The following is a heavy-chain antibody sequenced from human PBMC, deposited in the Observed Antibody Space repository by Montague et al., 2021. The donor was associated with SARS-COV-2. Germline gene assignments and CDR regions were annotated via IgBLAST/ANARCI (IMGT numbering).Heavy chain of an antibody. D-gene: IGHD3-3*01. V-gene: IGHV3-30*04. Sequence: SLRLSCAASGFTFGSYAMHWVRQAPGKGLEWVAVISYDGSNKYYADSVKGRFTISRDNSKNTLYLQMNSLRAEDTAVYYCARDYRYYDFWSGYSKGQNYYYYYYMDVWGKGTTVTVSS. CDR1: GFTFGSYA. CDR3: ARDYRYYDFWSGYSKGQNYYYYYYMDV. CDR2: ISYDGSNK. J-gene: IGHJ6*03.